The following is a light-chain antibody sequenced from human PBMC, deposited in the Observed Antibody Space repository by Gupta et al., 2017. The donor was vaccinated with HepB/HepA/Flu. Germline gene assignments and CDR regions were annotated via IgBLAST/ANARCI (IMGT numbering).Light chain of an antibody. Sequence: HSALTQPASVSGSPGQSITISCPGTSSDVGGYNYVSWYQQHPGKAPKLMIYDVSNRPSGVSNRFSGPKSGNTASLTISGLQAEDEADYYCSSYTSSSPYVFGTGTKVTVL. CDR2: DVS. J-gene: IGLJ1*01. CDR1: SSDVGGYNY. V-gene: IGLV2-14*01. CDR3: SSYTSSSPYV.